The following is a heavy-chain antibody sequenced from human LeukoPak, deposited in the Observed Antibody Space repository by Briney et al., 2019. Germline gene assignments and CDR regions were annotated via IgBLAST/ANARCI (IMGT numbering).Heavy chain of an antibody. CDR3: ARGRTDYGSAFVAFDI. CDR2: IYTSGST. J-gene: IGHJ3*02. V-gene: IGHV4-4*07. D-gene: IGHD3-10*01. CDR1: GGSISSYY. Sequence: PSETLSLTCTVSGGSISSYYWSWIRQPAGKGLEWIGRIYTSGSTNYNPSLKSRVTMSVDTSKNQFSLKLSSVTAADTAVYYCARGRTDYGSAFVAFDIWGQGTMVTVSS.